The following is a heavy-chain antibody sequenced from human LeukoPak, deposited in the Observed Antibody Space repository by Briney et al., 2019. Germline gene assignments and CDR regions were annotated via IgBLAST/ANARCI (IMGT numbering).Heavy chain of an antibody. Sequence: SETLSLTCTVSGGSISSSSYYWGWIRQPPGKGLEWIGSIYYSGSTYYNPSLKSRVTISVDTSKNQFSLKLSSVTAADTAVYYCASGSRQYYDFWSGYYPPYFDYWGQGTLVTVSS. J-gene: IGHJ4*02. V-gene: IGHV4-39*07. CDR2: IYYSGST. D-gene: IGHD3-3*01. CDR1: GGSISSSSYY. CDR3: ASGSRQYYDFWSGYYPPYFDY.